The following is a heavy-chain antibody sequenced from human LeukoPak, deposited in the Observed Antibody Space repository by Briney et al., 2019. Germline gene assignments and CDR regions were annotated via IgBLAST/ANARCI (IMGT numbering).Heavy chain of an antibody. CDR2: IGGSGGGT. CDR3: AKRGVVIRVILVGFHKEAYYFDS. D-gene: IGHD3-22*01. J-gene: IGHJ4*02. V-gene: IGHV3-23*01. CDR1: GFTLSNYG. Sequence: GGSLRLSCVASGFTLSNYGMSWVRQAPGKGLEWVAGIGGSGGGTNYADSVKGRFTISRDNPKNTLYLQMNSLRAEDTAVYFCAKRGVVIRVILVGFHKEAYYFDSWGQGALVTVSS.